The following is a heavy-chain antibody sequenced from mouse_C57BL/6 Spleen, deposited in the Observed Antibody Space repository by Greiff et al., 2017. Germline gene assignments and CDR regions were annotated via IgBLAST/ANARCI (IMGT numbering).Heavy chain of an antibody. CDR3: ARASYYGSLYYFDY. Sequence: EVQGVESGGGLVKPGGSLKLSCAASGFTFSSYAMSWVRQTPEKRLEWVATISDGGSYTYYPDNVKGRFTISRDNATNNLYLQMSHLKSEDTAMYYCARASYYGSLYYFDYWGQGTTLTVSS. D-gene: IGHD1-1*01. V-gene: IGHV5-4*01. CDR1: GFTFSSYA. J-gene: IGHJ2*01. CDR2: ISDGGSYT.